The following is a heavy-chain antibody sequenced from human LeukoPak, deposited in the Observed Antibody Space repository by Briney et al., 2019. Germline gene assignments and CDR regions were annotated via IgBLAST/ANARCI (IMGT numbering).Heavy chain of an antibody. CDR3: ARAVCSGGSCYSA. D-gene: IGHD2-15*01. V-gene: IGHV4-59*01. J-gene: IGHJ5*02. CDR2: IYYSGST. CDR1: GGSISSYY. Sequence: PSETLSLTCTVSGGSISSYYWSWIRQPPGKGLEWIGYIYYSGSTNYNPSLKSRVTISVDTSKNQFSLKLSSVTAADTAVYYCARAVCSGGSCYSAWGQGTLVTVSS.